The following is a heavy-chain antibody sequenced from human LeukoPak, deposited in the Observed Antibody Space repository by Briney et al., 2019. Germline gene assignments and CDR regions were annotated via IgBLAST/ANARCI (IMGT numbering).Heavy chain of an antibody. Sequence: GGSLRLSCAASGFTFSNAWMSWVRQAPGKGLEWVGHIKSKTDGGTTDYAAPVKGRFTISRDDSQNTLFLQMNSLKTEDTAVYYCTPKGPWYSSSWYDYWGQGTLATVSS. J-gene: IGHJ4*02. CDR2: IKSKTDGGTT. CDR1: GFTFSNAW. CDR3: TPKGPWYSSSWYDY. V-gene: IGHV3-15*01. D-gene: IGHD6-13*01.